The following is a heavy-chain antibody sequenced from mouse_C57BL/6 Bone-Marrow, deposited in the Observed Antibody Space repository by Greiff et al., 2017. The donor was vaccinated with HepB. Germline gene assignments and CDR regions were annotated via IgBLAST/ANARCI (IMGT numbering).Heavy chain of an antibody. D-gene: IGHD1-1*01. Sequence: EVKLVESGPGLAKPSQTLSLTCSVTGYSITSDYWNWIRKFPGNKLEYMGYISYSGSTYYNPSLKSRISITRDTSKNQYYLQLNSVTTEDTATYYCARYPPTVPWYFDVWGTGTTVTVSS. CDR1: GYSITSDY. V-gene: IGHV3-8*01. CDR3: ARYPPTVPWYFDV. CDR2: ISYSGST. J-gene: IGHJ1*03.